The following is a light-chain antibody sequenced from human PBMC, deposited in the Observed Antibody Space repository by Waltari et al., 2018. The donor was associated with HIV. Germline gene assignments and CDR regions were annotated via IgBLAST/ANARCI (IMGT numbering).Light chain of an antibody. CDR3: AAWDDSLNGYD. J-gene: IGLJ1*01. CDR2: RNS. V-gene: IGLV1-44*01. Sequence: QSVLTQPPSASGTPGPRVTISCSGSSSNIGSYTVNWYQHLPATAPKLLIFRNSQRPSGVPDRFSASKSGTSASLAISGLQSEDEADYYCAAWDDSLNGYDFGTGTRVTVL. CDR1: SSNIGSYT.